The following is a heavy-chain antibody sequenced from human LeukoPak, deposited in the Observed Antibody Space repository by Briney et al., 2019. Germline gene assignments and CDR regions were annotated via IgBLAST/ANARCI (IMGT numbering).Heavy chain of an antibody. Sequence: ASVKVSCKASGYTFTSYDINWVRQATGQGLEWMGWMNPNSGNTGYAQKFQGRVTMTRNTSISTAYMELSSLRSEDTAVYYCARAQDDYGDFGGWGQGTLVTVSS. J-gene: IGHJ4*02. D-gene: IGHD4-17*01. CDR2: MNPNSGNT. CDR3: ARAQDDYGDFGG. V-gene: IGHV1-8*01. CDR1: GYTFTSYD.